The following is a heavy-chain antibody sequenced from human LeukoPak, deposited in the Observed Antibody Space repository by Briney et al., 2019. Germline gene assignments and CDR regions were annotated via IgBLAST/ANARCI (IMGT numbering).Heavy chain of an antibody. CDR2: IYYSGST. V-gene: IGHV4-59*01. D-gene: IGHD6-6*01. J-gene: IGHJ4*02. CDR3: ARGPSIAAYRTHRPPYYFDY. Sequence: SETLSLTCTVSGGSISSYYWSWIRQPPGKGLEWIGYIYYSGSTNYNPSLKSRVTISVDTSKNQFSLKLSSVTAADTAVYYCARGPSIAAYRTHRPPYYFDYWGQGTLVTVSS. CDR1: GGSISSYY.